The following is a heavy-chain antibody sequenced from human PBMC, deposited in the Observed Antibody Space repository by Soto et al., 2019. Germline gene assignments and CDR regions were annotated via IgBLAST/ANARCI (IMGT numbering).Heavy chain of an antibody. D-gene: IGHD2-21*02. V-gene: IGHV1-3*01. CDR2: INAGNGNT. CDR1: GYTFTSYA. J-gene: IGHJ4*01. CDR3: ARGGGIVVVTAPYDH. Sequence: VASVKVSCKASGYTFTSYAMHWVRQAPGQRLEWMGWINAGNGNTKYSQKFQGRVTITSDTSTSTVHMELGSLTSEDTAVYYCARGGGIVVVTAPYDHWG.